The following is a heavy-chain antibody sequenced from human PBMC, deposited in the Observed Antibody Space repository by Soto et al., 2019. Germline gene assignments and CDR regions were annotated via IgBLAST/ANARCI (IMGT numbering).Heavy chain of an antibody. Sequence: SETLSLTCAVYGGSFSGYYWRWIRQPPGKGLEWIGEINHSGTTNYNPSLKSRVTISVDTSKMQFSLKLTSVTAADTAVYYCARHFCSGGSCWNNWFDPWGQGTLVTVSS. CDR3: ARHFCSGGSCWNNWFDP. D-gene: IGHD2-15*01. CDR1: GGSFSGYY. CDR2: INHSGTT. J-gene: IGHJ5*02. V-gene: IGHV4-34*01.